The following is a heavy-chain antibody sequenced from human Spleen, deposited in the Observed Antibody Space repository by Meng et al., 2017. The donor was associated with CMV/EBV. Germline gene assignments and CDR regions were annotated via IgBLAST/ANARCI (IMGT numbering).Heavy chain of an antibody. CDR2: VSGYNGKT. CDR1: GYPFTSYG. V-gene: IGHV1-18*01. Sequence: ASVKVSCKASGYPFTSYGITWVRQAPGQGLEWMGWVSGYNGKTNYAQKLQGRVTMTTDTSTTTAYMELRSLRSDDTAVYYCARGLSRVFGVVIRFYGMDVWGQGTTVTVSS. J-gene: IGHJ6*02. CDR3: ARGLSRVFGVVIRFYGMDV. D-gene: IGHD3-3*01.